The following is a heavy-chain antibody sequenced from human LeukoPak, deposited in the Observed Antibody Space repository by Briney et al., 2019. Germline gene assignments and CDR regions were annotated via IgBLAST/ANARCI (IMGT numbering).Heavy chain of an antibody. Sequence: SETLSLTCTVSGGSISSYYWSWIRQPPGKGLEWIGYIYTSGSTNYNPSLKSRVTISVDTSKNQFSLKLSSVTAADTAVYYCARRGVARTGFLMYFDYWGQGTLVTVSS. CDR3: ARRGVARTGFLMYFDY. D-gene: IGHD2-15*01. J-gene: IGHJ4*02. CDR2: IYTSGST. CDR1: GGSISSYY. V-gene: IGHV4-4*09.